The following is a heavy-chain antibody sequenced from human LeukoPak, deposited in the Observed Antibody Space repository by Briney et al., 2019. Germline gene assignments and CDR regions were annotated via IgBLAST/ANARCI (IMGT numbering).Heavy chain of an antibody. CDR2: INWNGGST. J-gene: IGHJ4*02. D-gene: IGHD3-10*01. CDR1: GFTFDDYG. CDR3: TRDITLTRGGRSDY. V-gene: IGHV3-20*04. Sequence: GGSLRLSCAASGFTFDDYGMSWVRQAPGKGLEWVSGINWNGGSTGYADSVKGRFTISRDNAKNTLYLQMNSLRAEDTAVYYCTRDITLTRGGRSDYWGQGTLVTVSA.